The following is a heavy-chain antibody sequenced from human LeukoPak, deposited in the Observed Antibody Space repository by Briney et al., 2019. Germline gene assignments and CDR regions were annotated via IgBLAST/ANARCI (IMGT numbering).Heavy chain of an antibody. CDR3: ARDVMGTTAEGDWFDP. V-gene: IGHV1-69*05. Sequence: GASVKVSCKASGGTFSSYAISWVRQAPGQGLEWMGGIIPIFGTANYAQKFQGRVTMTRDTSISTAYMELSRLRSDDTAVYYCARDVMGTTAEGDWFDPWGQGTLVTVSS. J-gene: IGHJ5*02. D-gene: IGHD4-11*01. CDR2: IIPIFGTA. CDR1: GGTFSSYA.